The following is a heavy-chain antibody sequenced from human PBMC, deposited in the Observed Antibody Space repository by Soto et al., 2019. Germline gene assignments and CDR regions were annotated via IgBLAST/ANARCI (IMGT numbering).Heavy chain of an antibody. V-gene: IGHV3-72*01. CDR2: LRRKANSYTT. Sequence: EVQLVESGGGLVQPGGSLRLSCAASGLIFSDYHMDWVRQAPGKGLDWVGRLRRKANSYTTEYAASVKGRFTISRDDSMNPLYLQMYSLKSEDTAVYYCAMLGGWSGGSSGMDVWRQGTTVTVSS. J-gene: IGHJ6*02. CDR3: AMLGGWSGGSSGMDV. CDR1: GLIFSDYH. D-gene: IGHD6-19*01.